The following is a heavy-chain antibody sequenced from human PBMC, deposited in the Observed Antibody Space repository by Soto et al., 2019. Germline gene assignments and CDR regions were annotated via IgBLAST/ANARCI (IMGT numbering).Heavy chain of an antibody. Sequence: QVQLVESGGGVVQPGTSLRLSCAGSGFTFSNSVIHWVRQAPGKGLEWVAVMWHDGTNKNYADSVKGRFSISRDNSENMLYLQMNSLRAEDTAVYYCAREVRGSSYFDYWGQGTLVTVSS. J-gene: IGHJ4*02. V-gene: IGHV3-33*01. D-gene: IGHD3-10*01. CDR2: MWHDGTNK. CDR1: GFTFSNSV. CDR3: AREVRGSSYFDY.